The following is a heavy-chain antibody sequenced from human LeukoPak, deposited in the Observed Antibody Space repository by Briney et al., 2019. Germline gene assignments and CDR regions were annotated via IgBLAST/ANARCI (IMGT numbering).Heavy chain of an antibody. CDR1: GYTSTSYY. Sequence: ASVKVSCKASGYTSTSYYMHWVRQAPGQGLEWMGIIYPGDSETRYSPSFQGQVTISADKSISTAYLQWSSLKASDTAMYYCARRRDLYSGSYYPFDYWGQGTLVTVSS. D-gene: IGHD1-26*01. J-gene: IGHJ4*02. V-gene: IGHV5-51*01. CDR3: ARRRDLYSGSYYPFDY. CDR2: IYPGDSET.